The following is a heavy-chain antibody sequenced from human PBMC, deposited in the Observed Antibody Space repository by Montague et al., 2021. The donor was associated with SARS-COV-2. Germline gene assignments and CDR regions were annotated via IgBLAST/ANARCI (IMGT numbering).Heavy chain of an antibody. CDR1: GGSFSGYY. D-gene: IGHD2-2*01. CDR2: INHSGST. CDR3: TREGYQVLWSDYYYYGMDV. J-gene: IGHJ6*02. Sequence: SETLSLTCAVYGGSFSGYYWSWIRQPPGKGLEWIGEINHSGSTNYYPSLKSRVTISVDTSKNQFSLKLSSVTAADTAVYYCTREGYQVLWSDYYYYGMDVWGQGTTVTVSS. V-gene: IGHV4-34*01.